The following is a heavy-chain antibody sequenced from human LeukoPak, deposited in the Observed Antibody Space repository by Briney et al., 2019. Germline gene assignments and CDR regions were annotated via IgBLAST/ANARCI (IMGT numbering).Heavy chain of an antibody. CDR1: GLTISNYW. Sequence: GSLRLSCTASGLTISNYWMNWVRQAPGKGLEWVANTNQDGRAKYYVDSVKGRFTISRDNAKNSVYLQMNSLRVEDTAVYYCSGSSGYWGQGTLVSVSS. CDR3: SGSSGY. V-gene: IGHV3-7*04. CDR2: TNQDGRAK. J-gene: IGHJ4*02.